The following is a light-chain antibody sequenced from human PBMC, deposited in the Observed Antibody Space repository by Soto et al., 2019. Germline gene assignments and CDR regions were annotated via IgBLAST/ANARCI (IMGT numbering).Light chain of an antibody. CDR1: QSVSSSY. CDR3: QQANSFPPT. CDR2: GAS. J-gene: IGKJ1*01. Sequence: IVLTQSPGTLSLSPGERATLSCRASQSVSSSYLAWYQQKPGQAPRLLIYGASSRATGIPDRFSGSGSGTDFTLTISSLQPEDFATYYCQQANSFPPTFGQGTKVDIK. V-gene: IGKV3-20*01.